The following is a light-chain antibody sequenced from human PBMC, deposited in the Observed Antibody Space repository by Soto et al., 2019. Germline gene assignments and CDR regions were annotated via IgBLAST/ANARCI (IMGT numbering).Light chain of an antibody. Sequence: EIVMTQSPATLSVSPGERDTLSCRASQSVISNLGWYQQKPGQAPRLLIYGASTRATGIPARFSGRGSGTEFTLTISSLQSEDFAVYYCQQYNNWPITFGPGTKVDIK. CDR2: GAS. V-gene: IGKV3-15*01. CDR3: QQYNNWPIT. J-gene: IGKJ3*01. CDR1: QSVISN.